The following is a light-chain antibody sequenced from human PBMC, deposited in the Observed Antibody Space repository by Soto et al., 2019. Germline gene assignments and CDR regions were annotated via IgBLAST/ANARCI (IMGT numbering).Light chain of an antibody. CDR3: QHYDSLPIT. J-gene: IGKJ5*01. V-gene: IGKV3-11*01. CDR1: QSVNIY. CDR2: DAS. Sequence: EIVLTHSPATLSVSPPHRANLXCRASQSVNIYLAWYQQKPGQAPRLLIYDASNRATGIPARFSGSGSGTDFTLTISRLEPEDFAVFYCQHYDSLPITFGQGTRLENK.